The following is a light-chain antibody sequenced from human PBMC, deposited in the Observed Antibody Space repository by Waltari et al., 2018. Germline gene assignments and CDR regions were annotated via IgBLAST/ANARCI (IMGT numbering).Light chain of an antibody. CDR1: SSDVGGYNF. CDR3: CSYAGSYTCWL. CDR2: DVN. Sequence: QSALTQPRSVSGSPGQSVTISCTGTSSDVGGYNFVSWYQQHPGKAPKLMIYDVNKRPSGVPARFSGSKSGNTASLTISGLQAEDEADYYCCSYAGSYTCWLFGGGTKLTVL. J-gene: IGLJ3*02. V-gene: IGLV2-11*01.